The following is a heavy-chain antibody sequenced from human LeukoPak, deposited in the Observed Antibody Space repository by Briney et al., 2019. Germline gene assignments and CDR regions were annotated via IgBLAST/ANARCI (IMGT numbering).Heavy chain of an antibody. Sequence: GGSLRLSCAASGFTFSSYWMHWVRQAPGKGLVWVSRISSDGSSTSYADSVKGRFTISRDNAKNTLYLQMNSLRAKDTAVYYCARVGVRYCSSTSCYVRYFDYWGQGTLVTVSS. CDR2: ISSDGSST. V-gene: IGHV3-74*01. J-gene: IGHJ4*02. CDR1: GFTFSSYW. D-gene: IGHD2-2*01. CDR3: ARVGVRYCSSTSCYVRYFDY.